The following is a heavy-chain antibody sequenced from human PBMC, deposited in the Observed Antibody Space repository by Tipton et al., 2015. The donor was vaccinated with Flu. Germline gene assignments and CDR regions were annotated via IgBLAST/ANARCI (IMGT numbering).Heavy chain of an antibody. V-gene: IGHV4-38-2*01. D-gene: IGHD3-10*02. Sequence: GEALGSNYFWGWIRQPPGKGLEWIGNIHRGGSPYYNPSLKSRVTISIDTSKNQFSLRLTSVTAADTAVYYCARHTGDSVRGVIDYWGQGTLVIVSS. CDR2: IHRGGSP. CDR1: GEALGSNYF. CDR3: ARHTGDSVRGVIDY. J-gene: IGHJ4*02.